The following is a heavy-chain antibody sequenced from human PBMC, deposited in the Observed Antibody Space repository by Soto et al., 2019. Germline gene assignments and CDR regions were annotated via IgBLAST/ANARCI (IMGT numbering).Heavy chain of an antibody. CDR3: ARDRDYPPI. D-gene: IGHD4-17*01. V-gene: IGHV3-48*01. CDR2: ISSSSSTI. Sequence: PGGSLRLSCAASGFTFSSYSMYWVRQAPGKGLEWVSYISSSSSTIYYADSVKGRFTISRDNAKNSLYLQMNSLRAEDTAVYYCARDRDYPPIWGQGTMVTVSS. CDR1: GFTFSSYS. J-gene: IGHJ3*02.